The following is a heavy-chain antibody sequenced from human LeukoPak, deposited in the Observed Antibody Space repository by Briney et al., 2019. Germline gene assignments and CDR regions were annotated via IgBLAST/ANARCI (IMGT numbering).Heavy chain of an antibody. D-gene: IGHD3-10*01. CDR1: GFTFDDYG. V-gene: IGHV3-20*04. Sequence: GGSLRLSCVASGFTFDDYGMSWVRQAPGKGLEWVSGINWNGGSTGYADSVKGRFTISRDNAKNSLYLQMNSLRAEDTALYYCARDPYYGSGSYPDAFDIWGQGTMVTVSS. J-gene: IGHJ3*02. CDR3: ARDPYYGSGSYPDAFDI. CDR2: INWNGGST.